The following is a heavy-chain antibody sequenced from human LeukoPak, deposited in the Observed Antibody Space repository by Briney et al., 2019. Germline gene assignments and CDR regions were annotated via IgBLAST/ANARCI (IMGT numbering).Heavy chain of an antibody. CDR1: GGSFSGYY. CDR3: ARGGKAPGGY. CDR2: INHSGST. J-gene: IGHJ4*02. Sequence: SETLSLTCAVYGGSFSGYYWSWIRQPPGKGLEWIGEINHSGSTNYNPSLKSRVTISVDTSKNQFSLKLSSVTAADTAVYYCARGGKAPGGYWGQGTLVTVSS. V-gene: IGHV4-34*01. D-gene: IGHD3-10*01.